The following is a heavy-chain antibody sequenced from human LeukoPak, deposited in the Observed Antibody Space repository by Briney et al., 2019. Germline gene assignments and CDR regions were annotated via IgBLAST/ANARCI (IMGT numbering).Heavy chain of an antibody. V-gene: IGHV3-23*01. CDR2: ISGSGGST. Sequence: GGSLTLSCAASGFTFSSYAMSWVRQAPGKWLEWVSAISGSGGSTYYADSVKGRFTISRDNSKNTLYLQMNSLRAEDTAVYYCAKDNYDILTGYRSRIVWGQGTLVTVSS. CDR3: AKDNYDILTGYRSRIV. J-gene: IGHJ4*02. CDR1: GFTFSSYA. D-gene: IGHD3-9*01.